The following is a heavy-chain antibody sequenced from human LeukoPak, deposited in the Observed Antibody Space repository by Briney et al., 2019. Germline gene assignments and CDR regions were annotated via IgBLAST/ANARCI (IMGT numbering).Heavy chain of an antibody. Sequence: PGGSLRLSCAASGFTFSSYAMHWVRQAPGKGLEYVSAISRNGGSTYYANSVKGRFTISRDNSKNTLYLQMGSLRAEDMAVYYCARARGGYSYGSFDYWGQGTLVTVSS. CDR1: GFTFSSYA. D-gene: IGHD5-18*01. CDR3: ARARGGYSYGSFDY. V-gene: IGHV3-64*01. J-gene: IGHJ4*02. CDR2: ISRNGGST.